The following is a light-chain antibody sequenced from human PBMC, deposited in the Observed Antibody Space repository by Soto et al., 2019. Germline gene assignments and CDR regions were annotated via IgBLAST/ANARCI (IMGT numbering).Light chain of an antibody. CDR3: AAWDDSLNGPV. J-gene: IGLJ3*02. Sequence: QSVLTQPPSASGTPGQRVTISWSGTSSNIGGNTVNWYQQLPGTAPKLLIYSNNQRPSGVPDRFSGSKSGTSASLAISGLQSEDEADYYCAAWDDSLNGPVFGGGTKVTVL. V-gene: IGLV1-44*01. CDR1: SSNIGGNT. CDR2: SNN.